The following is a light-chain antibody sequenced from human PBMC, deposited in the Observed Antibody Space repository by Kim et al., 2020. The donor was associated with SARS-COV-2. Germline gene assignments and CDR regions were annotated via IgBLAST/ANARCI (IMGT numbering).Light chain of an antibody. V-gene: IGLV3-19*01. CDR1: GVRGYK. CDR2: GRS. Sequence: SSELTQDPAVSVALGQTVTITCQGDGVRGYKPTWYQQKPGQAPLLVLYGRSSRPSGIPDRFSGSDSGDTASLTITGVQAEDEADYYCTSRDSSGNHWVFGGGTQLTVL. CDR3: TSRDSSGNHWV. J-gene: IGLJ3*02.